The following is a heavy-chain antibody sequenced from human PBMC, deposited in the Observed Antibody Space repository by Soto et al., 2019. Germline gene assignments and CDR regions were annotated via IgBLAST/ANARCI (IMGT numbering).Heavy chain of an antibody. D-gene: IGHD1-26*01. CDR3: ARDEVRGSGSYSLDY. J-gene: IGHJ4*02. Sequence: QVQLVESGGGVVQPGRSLRLSCAASGFTFSSYAMHWVRQAPGKGLEWVAVISYDGSNKYYADSVKGRFTISRDNSKSPLYLQMNSLRAEDTAVYYCARDEVRGSGSYSLDYWGQGTLVTVSS. CDR1: GFTFSSYA. CDR2: ISYDGSNK. V-gene: IGHV3-30-3*01.